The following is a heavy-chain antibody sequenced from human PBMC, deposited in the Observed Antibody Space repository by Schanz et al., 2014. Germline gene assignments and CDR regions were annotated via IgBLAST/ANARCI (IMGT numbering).Heavy chain of an antibody. Sequence: DVQLVESGGALVQPGGSLRLSCSASGFTFSDHWMSWVRQPPGKGLEWVANINQDGSDKSYVDSVKGRFTISRDNAKNSLYLQMNSLRAEDTAVYYCARDKGGYYPFDYWGQGSLVTVSS. CDR1: GFTFSDHW. J-gene: IGHJ4*02. V-gene: IGHV3-7*01. CDR2: INQDGSDK. CDR3: ARDKGGYYPFDY. D-gene: IGHD3-22*01.